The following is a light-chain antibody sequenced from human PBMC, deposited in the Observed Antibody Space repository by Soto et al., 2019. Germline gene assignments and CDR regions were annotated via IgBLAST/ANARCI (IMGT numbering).Light chain of an antibody. CDR2: DAS. J-gene: IGKJ5*01. Sequence: ESVLTQSPGTLSLSPRERATLSCRAIQSFSSSYLAWYQQKPGQAPRLLIYDASNRATGIPARFSGSGSGTDFTLTISSLEPEDFAVYYCQQRSNWPTITFGQGTRLAIK. V-gene: IGKV3-11*01. CDR3: QQRSNWPTIT. CDR1: QSFSSSY.